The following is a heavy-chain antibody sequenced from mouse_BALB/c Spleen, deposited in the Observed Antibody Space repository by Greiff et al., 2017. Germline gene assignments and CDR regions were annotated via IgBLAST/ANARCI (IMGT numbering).Heavy chain of an antibody. Sequence: EVKLMESGGGLVKPGGSLKLSCAASGFTFSSYAMSWVRQSPEKRLEWVAEISSGGSYTYYPDTVTGRFTISRDNAKNTLYLEMSSLRSEDTAMYYCARRGYGSSYDYFDYWGQGTTLTVSS. CDR2: ISSGGSYT. J-gene: IGHJ2*01. CDR3: ARRGYGSSYDYFDY. CDR1: GFTFSSYA. V-gene: IGHV5-9-4*01. D-gene: IGHD1-1*01.